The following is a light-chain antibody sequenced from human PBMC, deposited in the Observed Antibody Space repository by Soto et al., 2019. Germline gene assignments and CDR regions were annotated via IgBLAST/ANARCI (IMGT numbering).Light chain of an antibody. CDR2: SVS. Sequence: EIVMTQSPATLSVSPGERATLSCRASQSVSSNLAWYQQKPGRAPRLLIYSVSTRATGIPARFSGGGSGTEFTLTISSLQSEDFAVYYCQQNNDGPRTFGQGTEV. CDR3: QQNNDGPRT. CDR1: QSVSSN. V-gene: IGKV3-15*01. J-gene: IGKJ1*01.